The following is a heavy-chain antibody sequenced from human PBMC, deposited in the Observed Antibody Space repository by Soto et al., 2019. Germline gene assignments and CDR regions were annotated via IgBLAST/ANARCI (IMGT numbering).Heavy chain of an antibody. CDR1: GGSISSGGYY. Sequence: QVQLQESGPGLVKPSQTLSLTCTVSGGSISSGGYYWSWIRQHPGKGLEWIGYIYYSGSTYYNPSLKSRVTISGDTSKNRFSLKLSSVTAADTAVYYCARERSIAVAGDGWFDPWGQGTLVTVSS. CDR2: IYYSGST. CDR3: ARERSIAVAGDGWFDP. V-gene: IGHV4-31*03. J-gene: IGHJ5*02. D-gene: IGHD6-19*01.